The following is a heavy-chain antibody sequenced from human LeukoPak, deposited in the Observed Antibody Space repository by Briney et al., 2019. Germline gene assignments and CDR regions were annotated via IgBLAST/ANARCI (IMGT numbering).Heavy chain of an antibody. CDR1: GYTFTSYD. CDR2: MNPNSGNT. CDR3: ARGKLRLGELSLSDY. Sequence: ASVKVSCKASGYTFTSYDINWVRQATGQGLEWMGWMNPNSGNTGYAQKLQGRVTMTTDTSTSTAYMELRSLRSDDTAVYYCARGKLRLGELSLSDYWGQGTLVTVSS. J-gene: IGHJ4*02. V-gene: IGHV1-8*01. D-gene: IGHD3-16*02.